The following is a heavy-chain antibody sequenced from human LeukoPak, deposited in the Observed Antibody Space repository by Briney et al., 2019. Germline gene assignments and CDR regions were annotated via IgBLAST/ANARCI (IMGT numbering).Heavy chain of an antibody. J-gene: IGHJ3*02. CDR1: GGSISSYY. D-gene: IGHD4-17*01. V-gene: IGHV4-59*01. CDR2: IYYSGST. Sequence: SETLSLTCTVSGGSISSYYWSWIRQPPGKGLEWIGNIYYSGSTNYNPSLKSRVTISVDTSKNQFSLKLSSVTAADTAVYYCARAPDYGDYNNQAFDIWGQGTMVTVSS. CDR3: ARAPDYGDYNNQAFDI.